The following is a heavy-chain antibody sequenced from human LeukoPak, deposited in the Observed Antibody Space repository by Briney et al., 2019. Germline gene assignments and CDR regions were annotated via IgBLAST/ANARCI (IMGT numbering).Heavy chain of an antibody. V-gene: IGHV4-31*03. CDR3: ARGGRDYVWGSYRPHYFDY. D-gene: IGHD3-16*02. Sequence: SETLSLTCTVSGGSISSGGYYWSWIRQHPGKGLEWIGYIYYSGSTYYNPSLKSRVTISVDTSKNQFSLKLSSVTAADTAVYYCARGGRDYVWGSYRPHYFDYWGQGTLVTVSS. CDR2: IYYSGST. CDR1: GGSISSGGYY. J-gene: IGHJ4*02.